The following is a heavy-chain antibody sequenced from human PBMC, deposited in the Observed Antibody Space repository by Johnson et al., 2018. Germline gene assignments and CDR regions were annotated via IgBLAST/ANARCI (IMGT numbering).Heavy chain of an antibody. V-gene: IGHV3-21*01. CDR1: GFTFSSCS. CDR3: ASGDPTRTVGPTGAFDI. J-gene: IGHJ3*02. D-gene: IGHD1-26*01. Sequence: VQLVESGGGLVKPGGSLRLSCAASGFTFSSCSMNWVRQAPGKGLEWVSYISSSSGYIYYADSVKGRFTISRDNAKNSLFLQMDNLRAEDTAVYYCASGDPTRTVGPTGAFDIWGQGTMVTVS. CDR2: ISSSSGYI.